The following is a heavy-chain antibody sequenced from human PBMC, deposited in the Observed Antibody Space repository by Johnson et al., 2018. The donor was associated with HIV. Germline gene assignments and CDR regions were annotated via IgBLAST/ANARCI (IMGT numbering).Heavy chain of an antibody. CDR2: IKSKTDGGTP. V-gene: IGHV3-15*01. J-gene: IGHJ3*02. CDR3: TTPFHRHDAFDI. CDR1: GFTFSNAW. Sequence: VQLVESGGGLVKPGGSLRLSCAASGFTFSNAWMSWVRQAPGKGLEWVGLIKSKTDGGTPDYAAPVKGRFTISRDDSKNTLYLQMNSLKTEDTAVYYCTTPFHRHDAFDIWGQGTMVTVSS.